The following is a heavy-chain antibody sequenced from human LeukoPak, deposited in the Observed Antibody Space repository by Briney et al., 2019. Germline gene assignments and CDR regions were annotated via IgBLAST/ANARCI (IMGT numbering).Heavy chain of an antibody. Sequence: SETLSLTCTVSGGSISNYYWSWIRQPPGKGLEWIGYIYYSGITNYNPSLKSRVTISVDTSKNQFSLKLGSVTAADTAVYYCARLGYGSSGYDYWGQGTLVTVS. CDR3: ARLGYGSSGYDY. D-gene: IGHD3-22*01. V-gene: IGHV4-59*08. J-gene: IGHJ4*02. CDR2: IYYSGIT. CDR1: GGSISNYY.